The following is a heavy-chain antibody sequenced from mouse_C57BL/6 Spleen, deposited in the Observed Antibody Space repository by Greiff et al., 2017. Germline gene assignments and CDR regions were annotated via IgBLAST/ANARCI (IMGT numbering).Heavy chain of an antibody. V-gene: IGHV3-6*01. J-gene: IGHJ4*01. CDR1: GYSITSGYY. CDR3: ARPYDYDSYAMDY. D-gene: IGHD2-4*01. CDR2: ISYDGSN. Sequence: EVQLQESGPGLVKPSQSLSLTCSVTGYSITSGYYWNWIRQFPGNKLEWMGYISYDGSNNYNPSLKNRISITRDTSKNQFFLKLNSVTTEDTATYYCARPYDYDSYAMDYWGQGTSVTVSS.